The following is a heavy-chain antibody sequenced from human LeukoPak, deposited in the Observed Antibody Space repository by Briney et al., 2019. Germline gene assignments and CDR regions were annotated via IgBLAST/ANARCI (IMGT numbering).Heavy chain of an antibody. Sequence: SETLSLTCTVSGGSISSYYWSWIRQPPGKGLEWIGYIYYSGSTNYNPSLKSRVTISVDTSKNQFSLKLSSVTAADTAVYYCARAPDYYYYDSSGYDSWYFDLWGRGTLVTVSS. CDR3: ARAPDYYYYDSSGYDSWYFDL. D-gene: IGHD3-22*01. J-gene: IGHJ2*01. CDR1: GGSISSYY. CDR2: IYYSGST. V-gene: IGHV4-59*01.